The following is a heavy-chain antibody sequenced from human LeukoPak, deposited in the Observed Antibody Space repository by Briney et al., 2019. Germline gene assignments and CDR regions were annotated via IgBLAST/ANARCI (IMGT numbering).Heavy chain of an antibody. CDR3: AMGWYVDY. J-gene: IGHJ4*02. CDR2: ISDSGGST. CDR1: GFTFSSYA. D-gene: IGHD6-19*01. Sequence: PGGSLRLSCAASGFTFSSYAMSWVRQAPGKGLEWVSTISDSGGSTYYADSVKGRFTISRDNSMRTLYLQMNSLRAEDTAVYYCAMGWYVDYWGQGTLVTVSS. V-gene: IGHV3-23*01.